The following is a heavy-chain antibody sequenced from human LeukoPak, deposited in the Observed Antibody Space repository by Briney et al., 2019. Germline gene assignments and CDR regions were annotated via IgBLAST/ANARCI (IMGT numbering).Heavy chain of an antibody. CDR3: ARDLETGTHHCYYYGMDV. CDR2: INPSGGST. D-gene: IGHD1-1*01. CDR1: GYTFTSYY. V-gene: IGHV1-46*01. J-gene: IGHJ6*02. Sequence: ASVKVSCKASGYTFTSYYMHWVRQAPGQGLEWMGTINPSGGSTSYAQKFQGRVTMTRDTSTSTVYMELSSLRSEDTAVYYCARDLETGTHHCYYYGMDVWGQGTTVTVSS.